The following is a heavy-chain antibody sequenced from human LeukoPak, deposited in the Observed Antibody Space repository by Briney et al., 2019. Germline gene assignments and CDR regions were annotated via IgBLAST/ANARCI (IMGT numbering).Heavy chain of an antibody. CDR1: GYTFTSYE. J-gene: IGHJ6*02. Sequence: ASVTVSCKASGYTFTSYEINGVRQATGRGLDWMGWMNPNIGNTGYAQKCQGRVTMTRNTSKSTAYMELSSVRSEDTAVYYCARGRGYCSSTSCYYYYGMDVWGQGTTVTVSS. V-gene: IGHV1-8*01. CDR2: MNPNIGNT. CDR3: ARGRGYCSSTSCYYYYGMDV. D-gene: IGHD2-2*01.